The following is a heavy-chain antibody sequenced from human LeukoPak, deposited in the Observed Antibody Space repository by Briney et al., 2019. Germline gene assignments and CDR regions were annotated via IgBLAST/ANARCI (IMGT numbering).Heavy chain of an antibody. CDR2: INSAGAA. CDR1: GITFSSYD. V-gene: IGHV3-13*01. J-gene: IGHJ6*02. D-gene: IGHD5-18*01. Sequence: GGSLRLSCSASGITFSSYDMHWVRQATGKRPEWVSAINSAGAAYYSGSVKGRFTISRENAKNPLFLQMNSLRAGDTAVYYCATATAMALYFGMDVWGQGTTVTVSS. CDR3: ATATAMALYFGMDV.